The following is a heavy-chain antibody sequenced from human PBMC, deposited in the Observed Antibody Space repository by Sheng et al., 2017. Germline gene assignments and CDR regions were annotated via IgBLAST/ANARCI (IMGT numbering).Heavy chain of an antibody. CDR2: SIPVGAP. CDR3: AREWKSQLLSYYYYYMDV. J-gene: IGHJ6*03. V-gene: IGHV4-4*07. CDR1: VAPSVVTT. Sequence: QVQLQESGPGLVKAFRRPCPSPALSLVAPSVVTTGAGSGSPPGRDWSGLGVSIPVGAPTTTPPSKSRVTMSVDTSKNQFSLKLSSVTAADTAVYYCAREWKSQLLSYYYYYMDVWGKGTTVTVSS. D-gene: IGHD2-2*01.